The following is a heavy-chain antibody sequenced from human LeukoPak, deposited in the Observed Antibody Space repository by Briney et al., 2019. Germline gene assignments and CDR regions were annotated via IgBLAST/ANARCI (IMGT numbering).Heavy chain of an antibody. J-gene: IGHJ4*02. V-gene: IGHV3-7*02. Sequence: GGSLRLSCAAYGFTFSSYWMSWVRQTPGKGLEWVAHLNQDGSERYYVDSVKGRFTISRENAKNSLYLQMNSLRAEDTAVYYCAKCGSGSNFDYWGQGILVTVSS. D-gene: IGHD3-10*01. CDR1: GFTFSSYW. CDR3: AKCGSGSNFDY. CDR2: LNQDGSER.